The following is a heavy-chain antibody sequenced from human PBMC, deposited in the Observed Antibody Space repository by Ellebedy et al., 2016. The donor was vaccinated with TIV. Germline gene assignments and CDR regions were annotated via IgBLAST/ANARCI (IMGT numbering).Heavy chain of an antibody. D-gene: IGHD1-26*01. Sequence: PGGSLRLSCAASGFTFSNYSMNWVRQAPGKVLEWVSSITGSSSYMFYADSVKGRFTISRDNAKNSLYLQLNSLGAEDTAVYYCARSGEHDSWGQGTLVTVSS. CDR1: GFTFSNYS. J-gene: IGHJ4*02. CDR3: ARSGEHDS. V-gene: IGHV3-21*01. CDR2: ITGSSSYM.